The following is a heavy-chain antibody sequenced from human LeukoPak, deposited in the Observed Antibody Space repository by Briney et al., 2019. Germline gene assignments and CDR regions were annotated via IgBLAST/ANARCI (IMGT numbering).Heavy chain of an antibody. V-gene: IGHV3-9*01. J-gene: IGHJ3*02. Sequence: GRSLRLSCAVSGFTFDDYDMHWVRQAPGKGLEWVSGISWNSGSIGYADSVKGRFTISRDNAKNSLYLQMNSLRAEDTAVYYCARVHSEQWLVPDYNDAFDIWGQGTMVTVSS. CDR3: ARVHSEQWLVPDYNDAFDI. D-gene: IGHD6-19*01. CDR2: ISWNSGSI. CDR1: GFTFDDYD.